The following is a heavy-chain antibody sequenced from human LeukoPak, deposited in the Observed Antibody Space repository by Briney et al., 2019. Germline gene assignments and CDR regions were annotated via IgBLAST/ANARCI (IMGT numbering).Heavy chain of an antibody. J-gene: IGHJ4*02. D-gene: IGHD3-22*01. V-gene: IGHV3-49*04. CDR2: IRSKAYGGTR. CDR1: GFTFGDDA. Sequence: QSGGSLRLSCTPCGFTFGDDAMSWARQAPGKGLEWVGCIRSKAYGGTREYAASVKGRFTISRDDSKSIAYLQMNSLKTEDTAVYYCTREGTSGYFHYFDYWGQGTLVTVSS. CDR3: TREGTSGYFHYFDY.